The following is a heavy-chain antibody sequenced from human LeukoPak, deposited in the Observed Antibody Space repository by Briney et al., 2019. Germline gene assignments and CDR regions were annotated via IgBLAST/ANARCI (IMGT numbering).Heavy chain of an antibody. CDR3: ARFLGSGDDY. CDR1: GYTFTSYG. Sequence: ASVKVSCKASGYTFTSYGISWVRQAPGQGLEWMGWINPNSGGTNYAQKFQGRVTMTRDTSISTAYMELSRLRSDDTAVYYCARFLGSGDDYWGQGTLVTVSS. CDR2: INPNSGGT. V-gene: IGHV1-2*02. J-gene: IGHJ4*02. D-gene: IGHD3-10*01.